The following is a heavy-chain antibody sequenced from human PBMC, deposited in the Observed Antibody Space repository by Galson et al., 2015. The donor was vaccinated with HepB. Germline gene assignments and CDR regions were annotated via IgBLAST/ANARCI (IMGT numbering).Heavy chain of an antibody. Sequence: SLRLSCAASGFTFSSYEMNWVRQAPGKGLEWVSYISSSGSTIYYADSVKGRFTISRDNAKNSLYLQMNSLRAEDTAVYYCARDSLGQSYWYFDLWGRGTLVTVSS. CDR3: ARDSLGQSYWYFDL. J-gene: IGHJ2*01. CDR2: ISSSGSTI. V-gene: IGHV3-48*03. CDR1: GFTFSSYE. D-gene: IGHD1-26*01.